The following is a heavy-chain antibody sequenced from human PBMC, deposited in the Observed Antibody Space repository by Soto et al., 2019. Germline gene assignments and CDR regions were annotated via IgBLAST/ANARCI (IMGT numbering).Heavy chain of an antibody. CDR1: GYTFTSYG. Sequence: WASVKVSCKASGYTFTSYGISWVRQAPGQGLEWMGWISAYNGNTNYAQKLQGRVTMTTDTSTSTAYMELRSLRSDDTAVYYCARDQDIVVVPAAIGWFDPWGQGTQVTVSS. CDR2: ISAYNGNT. J-gene: IGHJ5*02. D-gene: IGHD2-2*01. V-gene: IGHV1-18*04. CDR3: ARDQDIVVVPAAIGWFDP.